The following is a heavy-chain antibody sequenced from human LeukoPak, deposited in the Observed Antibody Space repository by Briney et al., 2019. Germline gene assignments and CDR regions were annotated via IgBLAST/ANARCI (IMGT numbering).Heavy chain of an antibody. CDR3: ARGTTVTEDYYYGMDV. V-gene: IGHV4-30-4*01. Sequence: PSETLSLTCTVSGGSISSGDYYWSWIRQPPGKGLEWIGYIYYSGSTYYNPSLKSRVTISVDTSKNQFSLKLSSVTAADTAVYYCARGTTVTEDYYYGMDVWGQGTTVTVSS. CDR1: GGSISSGDYY. CDR2: IYYSGST. D-gene: IGHD4-17*01. J-gene: IGHJ6*02.